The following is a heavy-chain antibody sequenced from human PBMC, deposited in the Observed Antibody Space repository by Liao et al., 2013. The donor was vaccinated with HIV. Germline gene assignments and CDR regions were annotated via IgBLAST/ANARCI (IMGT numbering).Heavy chain of an antibody. CDR3: ARDRVSYGDYVNWFDP. V-gene: IGHV4-61*02. CDR2: IYTSGIT. CDR1: GGSISSGSYY. J-gene: IGHJ5*02. Sequence: QVQLQESGPGLVKPSQTLSLTCTVSGGSISSGSYYWSWIRQPAGKGLEWIGRIYTSGITNYNPSLNSRVTISVDTSKNQFSLKLSSVTAADTAVYYCARDRVSYGDYVNWFDPWGQGTLVTVSS. D-gene: IGHD4-17*01.